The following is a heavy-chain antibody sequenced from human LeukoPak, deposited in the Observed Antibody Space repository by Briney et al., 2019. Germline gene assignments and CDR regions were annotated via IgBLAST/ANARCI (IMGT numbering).Heavy chain of an antibody. J-gene: IGHJ6*03. CDR3: ARAHAIAMAGSSDYFYHCKDV. Sequence: GESLKISCKGSAYSFASYWIGWVRQMPGKGLEWMGIIYPDDSDTRYSPSFQGQVAISVDKSISTAYLQWRSLKASDTAIYYCARAHAIAMAGSSDYFYHCKDVWGKGTSVTVSS. CDR1: AYSFASYW. D-gene: IGHD6-19*01. V-gene: IGHV5-51*01. CDR2: IYPDDSDT.